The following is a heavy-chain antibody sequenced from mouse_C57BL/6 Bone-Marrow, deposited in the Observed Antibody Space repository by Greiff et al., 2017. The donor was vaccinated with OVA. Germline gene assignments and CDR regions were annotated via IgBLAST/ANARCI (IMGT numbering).Heavy chain of an antibody. CDR1: GFSLTSYG. V-gene: IGHV2-2*01. J-gene: IGHJ4*01. D-gene: IGHD3-2*02. CDR3: ARTQEYAMDY. Sequence: QVQLQQSGPGLVQPSQSLSITCTVSGFSLTSYGVHWVRQSPGKGLEWLGVIWSGGSTDYNAAFISRLSISKDNSKSQFFFKMNSLQADDTAIYYCARTQEYAMDYWGQGTSVTVSS. CDR2: IWSGGST.